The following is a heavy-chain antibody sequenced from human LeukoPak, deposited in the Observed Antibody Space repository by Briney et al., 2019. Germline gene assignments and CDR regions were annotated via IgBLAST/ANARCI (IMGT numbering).Heavy chain of an antibody. CDR2: IKTDGSIT. CDR3: ARGGAGFYYYYYMDV. V-gene: IGHV3-74*01. Sequence: GGSLRLSCAASGFSFSVYWMHWVRQAPGKGPVWVSRIKTDGSITDYADFVKGRFTISRDNAKNTLYLQKNSLRAEDTAVYYCARGGAGFYYYYYMDVWGKGTTVTVSS. D-gene: IGHD3-9*01. CDR1: GFSFSVYW. J-gene: IGHJ6*03.